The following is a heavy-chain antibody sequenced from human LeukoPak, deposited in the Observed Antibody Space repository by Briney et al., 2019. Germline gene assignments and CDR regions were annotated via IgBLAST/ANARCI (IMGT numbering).Heavy chain of an antibody. Sequence: GGSLRLSCAASGFTFSSYEMNWVRQAPRKGLEWVSYISSSGSTIYYADSVKGRFTISRDNAKNSLYLQMNSLRAEDTAVYYCARDRSITMIVVVIDAFDIWGQGTMVTVSS. CDR3: ARDRSITMIVVVIDAFDI. J-gene: IGHJ3*02. V-gene: IGHV3-48*03. CDR1: GFTFSSYE. CDR2: ISSSGSTI. D-gene: IGHD3-22*01.